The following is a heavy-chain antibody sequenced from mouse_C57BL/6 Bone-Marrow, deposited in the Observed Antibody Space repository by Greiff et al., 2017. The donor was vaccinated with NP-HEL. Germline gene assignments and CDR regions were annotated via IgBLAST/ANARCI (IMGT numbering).Heavy chain of an antibody. D-gene: IGHD1-1*01. CDR1: GYTFTDHT. J-gene: IGHJ4*01. Sequence: VQLVESDAELVNPGASVQISCKVSGYTFTDHTIPWMKQRPEQGLEWIGYIYPRDGSTKYNEKFTGKATLTADKYSSTAYMQLNSLTSEDSAVYFCARTEDYYGIPYYAMDYGGQGTSVTGSS. CDR2: IYPRDGST. CDR3: ARTEDYYGIPYYAMDY. V-gene: IGHV1-78*01.